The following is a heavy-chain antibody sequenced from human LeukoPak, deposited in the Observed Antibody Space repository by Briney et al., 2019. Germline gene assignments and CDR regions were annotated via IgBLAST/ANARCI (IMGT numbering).Heavy chain of an antibody. J-gene: IGHJ4*02. CDR2: ISAYNGNT. D-gene: IGHD5-12*01. Sequence: ASVKVSCKASGYTFTSYGISWVRQAPGQGLEWMGWISAYNGNTNYAQKLQGRVTMTTDTSTSTAYMELRSLRSDDAAVYYCASGYSGYRPLGYWGQGTLVTVSS. V-gene: IGHV1-18*01. CDR1: GYTFTSYG. CDR3: ASGYSGYRPLGY.